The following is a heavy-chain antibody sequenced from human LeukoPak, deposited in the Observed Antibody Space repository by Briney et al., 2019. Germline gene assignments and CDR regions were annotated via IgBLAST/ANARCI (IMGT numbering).Heavy chain of an antibody. J-gene: IGHJ3*02. V-gene: IGHV3-48*03. CDR1: GLTFSSYE. CDR2: ISSSGSTI. D-gene: IGHD3-10*01. CDR3: ARVRGEAFDI. Sequence: RGSLRLSCAASGLTFSSYEMNWVRQAPGKGLEWVSYISSSGSTIYYADSVKGRFTISRDNAKNSLYLQMNSLRAEDTAVYYCARVRGEAFDIWGQGTMVTVSS.